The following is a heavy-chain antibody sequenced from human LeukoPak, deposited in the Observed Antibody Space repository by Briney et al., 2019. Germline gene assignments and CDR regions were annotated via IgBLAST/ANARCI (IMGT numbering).Heavy chain of an antibody. V-gene: IGHV1-18*01. CDR1: GYTFSSYG. CDR2: ISAYGHT. CDR3: ARETASGYLGFDF. Sequence: GASVRVSCKTSGYTFSSYGITWERQAPGQGLEWMGWISAYGHTKLARNLQARVTVTIDTSTTTAYMELRSLSSDDTAVYFCARETASGYLGFDFWGQGTLITVSS. D-gene: IGHD3-3*01. J-gene: IGHJ4*02.